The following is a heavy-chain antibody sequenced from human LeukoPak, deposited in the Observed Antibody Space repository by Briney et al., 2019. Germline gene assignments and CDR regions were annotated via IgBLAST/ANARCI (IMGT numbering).Heavy chain of an antibody. V-gene: IGHV3-7*02. D-gene: IGHD4-23*01. Sequence: PGGSLRLSCAASGFTLSRYWMSWVRQAPGKGLEWVANIKQDGSDKYYVDSVKGRFTISRDNAKKSLYLQMNSLRAEDTAVYYCARARYGGNYYFDYWGQGTLVTVSS. CDR1: GFTLSRYW. CDR2: IKQDGSDK. J-gene: IGHJ4*02. CDR3: ARARYGGNYYFDY.